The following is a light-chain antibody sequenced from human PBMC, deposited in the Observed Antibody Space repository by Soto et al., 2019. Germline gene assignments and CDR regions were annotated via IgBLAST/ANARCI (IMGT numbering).Light chain of an antibody. J-gene: IGLJ1*01. CDR2: DVS. CDR1: SSDVGGYNY. CDR3: SSYAGTHIV. Sequence: QSVLTQPPSASGSPGLSVTISCTGTSSDVGGYNYVSWYQQHPGKAPKLMIYDVSKRPSGVPDRFSGSKSGNTASLTVSGLQAEDEADYYCSSYAGTHIVFGTGTKLTVL. V-gene: IGLV2-8*01.